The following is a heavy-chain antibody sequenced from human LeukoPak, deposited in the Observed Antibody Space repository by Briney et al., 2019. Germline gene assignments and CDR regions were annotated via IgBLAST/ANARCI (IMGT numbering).Heavy chain of an antibody. CDR3: ARGFEDSGSSYYFDY. CDR2: IYYSGST. J-gene: IGHJ4*02. Sequence: SETLSLTCTVSGGSISSYYWSWIRQPPGKGLEWIGYIYYSGSTNYNPSLKSRVTISVDTSKNQFSLKLSSVTAADTAVYYCARGFEDSGSSYYFDYWGQGTLVTVSS. CDR1: GGSISSYY. V-gene: IGHV4-59*01. D-gene: IGHD1-26*01.